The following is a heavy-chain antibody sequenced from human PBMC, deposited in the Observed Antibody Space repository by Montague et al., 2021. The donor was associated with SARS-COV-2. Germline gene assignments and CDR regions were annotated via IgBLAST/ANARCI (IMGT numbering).Heavy chain of an antibody. Sequence: SLRLSCAASGFTFSNYGMSWVRQAPGKGLEWVSLISDTGANTHYADSVKGRFTISRDNSKNTVLLQMNSLRAEDTAVYYCAKCTHYYASGTYYNTYYFDHWGQGILVTVSS. CDR3: AKCTHYYASGTYYNTYYFDH. CDR1: GFTFSNYG. J-gene: IGHJ4*02. V-gene: IGHV3-23*01. CDR2: ISDTGANT. D-gene: IGHD3-10*01.